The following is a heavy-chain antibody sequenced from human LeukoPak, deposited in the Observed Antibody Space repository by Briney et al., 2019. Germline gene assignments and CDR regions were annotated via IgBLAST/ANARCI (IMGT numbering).Heavy chain of an antibody. CDR3: ARDLTSLEWLRGANY. CDR2: ISSSSYI. V-gene: IGHV3-21*01. J-gene: IGHJ4*02. D-gene: IGHD3-3*01. Sequence: PGGSLRLSCAASGFTFSSYSMNWVRQAPGKGLEWVSSISSSSYIYYADSVKGRFTISRDNAKNSLYPQMNSLRAEDTAVYYCARDLTSLEWLRGANYWGQGTLVTVSS. CDR1: GFTFSSYS.